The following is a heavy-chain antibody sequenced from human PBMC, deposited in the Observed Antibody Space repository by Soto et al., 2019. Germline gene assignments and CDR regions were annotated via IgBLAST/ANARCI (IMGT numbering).Heavy chain of an antibody. CDR1: GFTFSNYA. V-gene: IGHV3-23*01. CDR3: ASRLRGYYFDY. Sequence: VQLLESGGGLVQPGGSLRLSCAASGFTFSNYAMSWVRQAPGKGLEWVSVISNTGGNTNYADSVKGRFTISRDNSKNTLSLQMDSLRAEDTAVYYCASRLRGYYFDYWGQGTLVTVSS. D-gene: IGHD5-12*01. CDR2: ISNTGGNT. J-gene: IGHJ4*02.